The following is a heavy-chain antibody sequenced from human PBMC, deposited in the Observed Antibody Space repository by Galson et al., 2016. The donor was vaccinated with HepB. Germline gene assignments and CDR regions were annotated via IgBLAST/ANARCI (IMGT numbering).Heavy chain of an antibody. J-gene: IGHJ4*02. CDR1: GDSVPSTSAA. CDR3: LSGWYFDT. V-gene: IGHV6-1*01. CDR2: TYYRSKWYN. Sequence: AISGDSVPSTSAAWNWVRQSPSRGLEWLGRTYYRSKWYNDYAASVRSRITINPDTSRNQFSLQLNSVTPEDTAVYYCLSGWYFDTWGQGTQVTVSS. D-gene: IGHD6-19*01.